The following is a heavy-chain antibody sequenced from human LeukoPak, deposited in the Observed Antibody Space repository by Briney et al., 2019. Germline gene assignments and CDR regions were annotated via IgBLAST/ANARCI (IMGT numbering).Heavy chain of an antibody. Sequence: GGSLRLSCVASGFTFSSYAMSWVRQAPGKGLEWVSAISGSGGSTYYADSVKGRFTISRDNSKNTLYLQMNSLRAEDTAVYYCANHDYGDYVSWLDPWGQGTLVTVSS. CDR3: ANHDYGDYVSWLDP. D-gene: IGHD4-17*01. J-gene: IGHJ5*02. V-gene: IGHV3-23*01. CDR1: GFTFSSYA. CDR2: ISGSGGST.